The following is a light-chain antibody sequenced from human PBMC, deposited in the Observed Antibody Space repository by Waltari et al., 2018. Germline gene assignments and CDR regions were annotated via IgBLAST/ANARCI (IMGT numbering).Light chain of an antibody. CDR2: DNS. Sequence: QSVLTQPPSVSGAPGQRVTISCTGSSSNIGAGSDVHWYQHLPGTAPKLLIYDNSNRPSGVADRFSASKSGTSASLAITGLQAEDEADYYCQSYDSLSDSYVFGTGTKVTVL. J-gene: IGLJ1*01. CDR1: SSNIGAGSD. CDR3: QSYDSLSDSYV. V-gene: IGLV1-40*01.